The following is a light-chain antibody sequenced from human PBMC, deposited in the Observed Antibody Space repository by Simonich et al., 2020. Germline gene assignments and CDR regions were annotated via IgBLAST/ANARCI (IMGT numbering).Light chain of an antibody. Sequence: DIVMTQSPDSLAVSLGERATINCKSSQSVLYSSNNKNYLAWYQQKPGQPPQLLSYWASTRESGVPDRCSGSGSGTDFTLTISSLQAEDVAVYYCQQYYSTLYTFGQGTKLEIK. V-gene: IGKV4-1*01. CDR3: QQYYSTLYT. CDR1: QSVLYSSNNKNY. J-gene: IGKJ2*01. CDR2: WAS.